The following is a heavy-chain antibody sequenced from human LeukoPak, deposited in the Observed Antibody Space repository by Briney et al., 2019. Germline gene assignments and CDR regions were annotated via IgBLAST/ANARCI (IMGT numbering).Heavy chain of an antibody. CDR3: AGELSIAAREYFDY. CDR2: INPNSGGT. V-gene: IGHV1-2*02. CDR1: GYTFTGYY. J-gene: IGHJ4*02. Sequence: ASVKVSCKASGYTFTGYYMHWVRQAPGQGLEWMGWINPNSGGTNYAQKFQGRVTMTRDTSISTAYMELSRLRSDDTAVYYCAGELSIAAREYFDYWGQGTLDTVSS. D-gene: IGHD6-6*01.